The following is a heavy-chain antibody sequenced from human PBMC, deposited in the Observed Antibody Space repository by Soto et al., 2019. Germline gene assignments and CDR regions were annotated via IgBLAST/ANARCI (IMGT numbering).Heavy chain of an antibody. Sequence: QITLKESGPTLVKPTQTLTLTCTFSGLSLSTTGVGVGWIRQPPGKALEWLALIYWDDDKRYSPSLKSRLTITKDVSKNQVVLTMTSMDPVDTATYYCVQSRCGGDCLQSYSSHAYYGLDVWGQGTTVTVSS. V-gene: IGHV2-5*02. CDR1: GLSLSTTGVG. J-gene: IGHJ6*02. CDR3: VQSRCGGDCLQSYSSHAYYGLDV. D-gene: IGHD2-21*02. CDR2: IYWDDDK.